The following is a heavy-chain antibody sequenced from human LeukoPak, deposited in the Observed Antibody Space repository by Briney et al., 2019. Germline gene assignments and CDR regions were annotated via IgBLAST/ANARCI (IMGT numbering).Heavy chain of an antibody. CDR1: GFTFSGYG. Sequence: GGSLRPSCAASGFTFSGYGMHWVRQAPGKGLEWVAVIWYDGSNKYYADSVKGRFTISRDNSKNTLYLQMNSLRADDTAVYYCATPNSRSYYGYFDSWGQGTLVTVSS. D-gene: IGHD1-26*01. CDR3: ATPNSRSYYGYFDS. J-gene: IGHJ4*03. CDR2: IWYDGSNK. V-gene: IGHV3-33*01.